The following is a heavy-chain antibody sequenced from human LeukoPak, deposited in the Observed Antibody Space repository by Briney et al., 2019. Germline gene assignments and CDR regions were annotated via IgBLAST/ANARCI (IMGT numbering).Heavy chain of an antibody. CDR2: TSNDGIKN. CDR3: AKDEGGSIDY. CDR1: GFTFSSYA. Sequence: GGSLRLSCAASGFTFSSYAMRWVRQASGKGLECVALTSNDGIKNNYADSVKGRFIIARDNSKNTLYLQMNSLRVGDTAVYYCAKDEGGSIDYWGQGTLVTVSS. V-gene: IGHV3-30*18. J-gene: IGHJ4*02. D-gene: IGHD3-10*01.